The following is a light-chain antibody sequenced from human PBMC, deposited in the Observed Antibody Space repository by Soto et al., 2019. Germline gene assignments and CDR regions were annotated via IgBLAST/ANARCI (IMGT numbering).Light chain of an antibody. CDR2: EVS. J-gene: IGLJ2*01. CDR3: TSYTGSSTLV. Sequence: QSVLTQPASVSESPGQSITISCTGTSSDVGGYNYVSWYPQYPGKAPKLMIYEVSNRHSGVSDRFSGSKSGNTASLTISGLQAEDEADYYCTSYTGSSTLVFGGGTKLTVL. V-gene: IGLV2-14*01. CDR1: SSDVGGYNY.